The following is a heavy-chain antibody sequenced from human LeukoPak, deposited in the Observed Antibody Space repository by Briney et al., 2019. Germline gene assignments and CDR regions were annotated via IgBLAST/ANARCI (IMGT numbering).Heavy chain of an antibody. Sequence: GGSLRLSCAASGFTFSSYGMHWVRQAPGKGLEWVAFIRYDGSNKYYADSVKGRFTISRDNSKNTLYLQMNSLRAEDTAVYYCARLVGTRDYFDYWGQGTLVTVSS. J-gene: IGHJ4*02. CDR1: GFTFSSYG. V-gene: IGHV3-30*02. CDR3: ARLVGTRDYFDY. D-gene: IGHD1-1*01. CDR2: IRYDGSNK.